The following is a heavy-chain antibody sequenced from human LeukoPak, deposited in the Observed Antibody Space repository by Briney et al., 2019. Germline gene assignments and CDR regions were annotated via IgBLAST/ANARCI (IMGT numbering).Heavy chain of an antibody. Sequence: LSETLPHTRSVSGGHISSYYLSWIRQPPGKGLEWIGYIYYSGSTNYNPSLKSRVTISVDTSKNQFSLKLSSVTAADTAVYYCAGGPTVVAVSCDYWGQGTLVTVSS. D-gene: IGHD4-23*01. CDR3: AGGPTVVAVSCDY. CDR2: IYYSGST. J-gene: IGHJ4*02. V-gene: IGHV4-59*08. CDR1: GGHISSYY.